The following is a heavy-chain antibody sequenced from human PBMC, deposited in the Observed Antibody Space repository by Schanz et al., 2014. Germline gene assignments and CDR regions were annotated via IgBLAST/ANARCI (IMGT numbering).Heavy chain of an antibody. J-gene: IGHJ4*02. CDR2: MIGSGSSV. CDR1: GFGFDDYA. Sequence: EVQLLESGGGLVQPGGSLRLSCAASGFGFDDYAMSWVRQAPGKGLEWVSRMIGSGSSVFYADSVKGRFTISRDNFKNTLYLQMDSLRVEDTAVYYCAKDFVPLVQQLIRSGGAHLDHWGQGTLXTVSS. CDR3: AKDFVPLVQQLIRSGGAHLDH. V-gene: IGHV3-23*01. D-gene: IGHD6-13*01.